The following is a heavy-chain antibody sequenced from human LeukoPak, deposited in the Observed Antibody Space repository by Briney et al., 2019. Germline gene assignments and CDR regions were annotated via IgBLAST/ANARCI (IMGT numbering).Heavy chain of an antibody. D-gene: IGHD3-16*02. CDR2: ISSSSSYI. CDR1: GFTFSSYS. J-gene: IGHJ4*02. V-gene: IGHV3-21*01. Sequence: GGSLRLSCAASGFTFSSYSMNWVRQAPGKGLEWVLSISSSSSYIYYADSVKGRFTISRDNAKNSLYLQMNSLRAEDTAVYYCARGRRGVWGSYRPFDYWGQGTLVTVSS. CDR3: ARGRRGVWGSYRPFDY.